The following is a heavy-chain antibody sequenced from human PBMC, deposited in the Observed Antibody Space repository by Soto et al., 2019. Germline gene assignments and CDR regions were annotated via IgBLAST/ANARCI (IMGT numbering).Heavy chain of an antibody. CDR2: IYYSGST. J-gene: IGHJ4*02. V-gene: IGHV4-30-4*08. CDR3: ARGGDGYPIAL. CDR1: GGSISSGGYY. D-gene: IGHD5-12*01. Sequence: PSETLSLTCAVSGGSISSGGYYWSWIRQHPGKGLEWIGYIYYSGSTYYNPSLKSRVTMSVDTSKNQFSLKLSSVTAADTAVYYCARGGDGYPIALWGQGTLVTVSS.